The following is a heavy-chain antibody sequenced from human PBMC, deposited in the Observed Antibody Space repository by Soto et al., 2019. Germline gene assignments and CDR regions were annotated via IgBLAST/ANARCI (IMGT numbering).Heavy chain of an antibody. CDR3: ARLNKKEGSYSSGLLV. D-gene: IGHD6-19*01. Sequence: KISCKGSVYSFTSYWISWVRQMPGKGLEWMGRIDPSDSYTNYSPSFQGHVTISADKSISTDYLQWSSLKASDTAMYYCARLNKKEGSYSSGLLVWGQGTLVTVSS. CDR1: VYSFTSYW. V-gene: IGHV5-10-1*01. J-gene: IGHJ4*02. CDR2: IDPSDSYT.